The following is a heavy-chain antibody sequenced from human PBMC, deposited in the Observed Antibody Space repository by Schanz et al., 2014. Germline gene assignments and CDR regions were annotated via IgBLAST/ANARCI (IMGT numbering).Heavy chain of an antibody. D-gene: IGHD6-25*01. CDR2: IIPVLAIA. CDR1: GGTFSSYA. J-gene: IGHJ5*02. CDR3: ARGQRRTIGRPFGP. V-gene: IGHV1-69*04. Sequence: QVQLVQSGAEVKKPGASVKVSCKSSGGTFSSYAISWVRQAPGQGLEWMGRIIPVLAIADYAQKFQGRGTIAADKSTSTAYMELSSLASEDTAVYYCARGQRRTIGRPFGPWGQGTLXTVSS.